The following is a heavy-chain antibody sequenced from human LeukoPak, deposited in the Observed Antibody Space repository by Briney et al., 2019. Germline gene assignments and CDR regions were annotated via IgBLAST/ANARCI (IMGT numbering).Heavy chain of an antibody. CDR3: ARGADWFDP. CDR1: GDSISSYY. V-gene: IGHV4-59*01. Sequence: SETLSLTCSVSGDSISSYYWSWIRQPPGKGLEWIGYIYSSGSTNYNPSLKSRVTISVDTSKNQFSLKLRSVTAADTAVYYCARGADWFDPWGQGTLVTVSS. J-gene: IGHJ5*02. CDR2: IYSSGST.